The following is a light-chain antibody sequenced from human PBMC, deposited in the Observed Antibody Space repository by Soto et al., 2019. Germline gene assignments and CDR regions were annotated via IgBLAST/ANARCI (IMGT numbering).Light chain of an antibody. CDR3: AAWDDSLNAL. Sequence: QSVLTQPPSASGTPGQGVTISCSGGSSNIGNNYVYWYQQYPGTAPKLLIYKNNQRPSGVPDRFSGSKSGTSASLAISGLRSEDEADYYCAAWDDSLNALFGTGTKVTVL. J-gene: IGLJ1*01. CDR2: KNN. CDR1: SSNIGNNY. V-gene: IGLV1-47*01.